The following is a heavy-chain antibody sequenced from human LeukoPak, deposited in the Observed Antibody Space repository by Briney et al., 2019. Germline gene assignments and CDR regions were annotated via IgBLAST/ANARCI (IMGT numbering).Heavy chain of an antibody. V-gene: IGHV3-7*03. D-gene: IGHD3-16*02. CDR3: ARIVPGGLSRGDY. J-gene: IGHJ4*02. CDR1: GFPFSSYW. CDR2: IKQDGSKK. Sequence: GGSLRLSCVASGFPFSSYWMTWVRQAPGKGLEWVANIKQDGSKKSYVDSVKGRFTISRDNAKNSLYLQMNSLRAEDTAMYFCARIVPGGLSRGDYWGQGTLVTVSS.